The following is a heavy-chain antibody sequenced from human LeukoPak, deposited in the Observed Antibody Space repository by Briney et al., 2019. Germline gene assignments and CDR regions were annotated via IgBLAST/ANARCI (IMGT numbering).Heavy chain of an antibody. J-gene: IGHJ5*02. CDR3: ARADKDYSSSWYWFDP. D-gene: IGHD6-13*01. V-gene: IGHV4-34*01. Sequence: SETLSLTCAVYGGSFSGYYWSWIRQPPGKGLEWIGENNHSGSTNYNPSLKSRVTISVDTSKNQFSLKLSSVTAADTAVYYCARADKDYSSSWYWFDPWGQGTLVTVSS. CDR2: NNHSGST. CDR1: GGSFSGYY.